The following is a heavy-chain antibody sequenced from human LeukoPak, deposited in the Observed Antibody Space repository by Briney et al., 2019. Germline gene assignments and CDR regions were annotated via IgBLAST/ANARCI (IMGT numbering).Heavy chain of an antibody. CDR3: ARGRGYSGYDPWVC. D-gene: IGHD5-12*01. Sequence: SETLSLTCTVSGGSISSGSYYWSWIRQPAGNGLEWIGRIYTSGSTNYNPSLKSRVTISVDTSKNQFSLKLSSVTAADTAVYYCARGRGYSGYDPWVCWGQGTLVTVSS. V-gene: IGHV4-61*02. CDR2: IYTSGST. J-gene: IGHJ4*02. CDR1: GGSISSGSYY.